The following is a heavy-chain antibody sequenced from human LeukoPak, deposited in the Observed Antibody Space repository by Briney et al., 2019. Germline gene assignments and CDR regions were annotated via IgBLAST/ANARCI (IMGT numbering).Heavy chain of an antibody. CDR3: ARDGTGSGFDY. Sequence: GESLSLSCAASGFIVSSSYMSWVRQAPGKGLEWVSFIYNGDTTYYADSVKGRFIISRDNSKNTLYLQMNSLRAEDTAVYYCARDGTGSGFDYWAQGTLVTVSS. CDR2: IYNGDTT. V-gene: IGHV3-66*01. J-gene: IGHJ4*02. D-gene: IGHD1-7*01. CDR1: GFIVSSSY.